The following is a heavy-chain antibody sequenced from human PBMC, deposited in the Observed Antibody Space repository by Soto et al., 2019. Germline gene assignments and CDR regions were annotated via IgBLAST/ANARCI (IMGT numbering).Heavy chain of an antibody. Sequence: QVQLRESGPGLVKPSETLSLTCTVSGGSINYYYWNWIRRPPGKGLEWIGYIFYNGNTNYSPSLKRRVTISAETSKNQFALRLPSVSAADTAVYYCARGVSGYIDWFDPWGQGTLVTVSS. CDR2: IFYNGNT. D-gene: IGHD6-13*01. CDR1: GGSINYYY. V-gene: IGHV4-59*01. J-gene: IGHJ5*02. CDR3: ARGVSGYIDWFDP.